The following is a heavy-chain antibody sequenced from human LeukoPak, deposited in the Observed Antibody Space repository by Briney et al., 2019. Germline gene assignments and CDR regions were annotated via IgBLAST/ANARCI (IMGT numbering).Heavy chain of an antibody. CDR3: TRVGYIDEGIDY. CDR2: IKQDGSKK. Sequence: GGSLRLSCVASGFSFSSYWMTWVRQAPGKGLEWVANIKQDGSKKSHVDSVKGRFTISRDNAKNSLYLQMNSLRAEDTAIYYCTRVGYIDEGIDYWGQGTLVTVSS. J-gene: IGHJ4*02. V-gene: IGHV3-7*04. CDR1: GFSFSSYW. D-gene: IGHD5-24*01.